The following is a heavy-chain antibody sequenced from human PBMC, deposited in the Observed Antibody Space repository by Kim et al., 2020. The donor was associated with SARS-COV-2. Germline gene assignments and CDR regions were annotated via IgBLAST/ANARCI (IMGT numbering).Heavy chain of an antibody. V-gene: IGHV4-59*01. CDR1: GGSISSYY. CDR3: ARGAPLIGDAFDI. CDR2: LYYRGST. D-gene: IGHD3-16*01. J-gene: IGHJ3*02. Sequence: SETLSLTCTVSGGSISSYYWSWIRQHPGKGLEWIGYLYYRGSTNYNPSLKSRVTISVDTSKNQFSLKLSSVTAADTAGYYCARGAPLIGDAFDIWGQGTRVTFSS.